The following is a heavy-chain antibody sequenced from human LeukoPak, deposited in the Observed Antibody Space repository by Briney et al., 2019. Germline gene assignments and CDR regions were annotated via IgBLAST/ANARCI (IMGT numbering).Heavy chain of an antibody. V-gene: IGHV1-8*01. CDR1: GYTFTSYD. CDR3: ARGYSGYDQPFDY. Sequence: GASVKVSCKASGYTFTSYDINWVRQATGQGLEWMGWMNPNSGNTGYAQKFQGRGTMTGNTSISTAYMELSSLRSEDTAVYYCARGYSGYDQPFDYWGQGTLVTVSS. CDR2: MNPNSGNT. J-gene: IGHJ4*02. D-gene: IGHD5-12*01.